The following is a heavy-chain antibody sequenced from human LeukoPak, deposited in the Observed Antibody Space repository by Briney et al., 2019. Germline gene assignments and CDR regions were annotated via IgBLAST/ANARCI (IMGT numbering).Heavy chain of an antibody. J-gene: IGHJ4*02. D-gene: IGHD6-6*01. CDR2: IIPIFGTA. Sequence: PQASVKVSCKASGGTFSSYAISWVRQAPGQGLEWMGGIIPIFGTANYAQKFQGRVTMTRDTSTSTVYVELSSLRSEDTAVYYCARTLPYSSSSFDYWGQGTLVTVSS. CDR1: GGTFSSYA. V-gene: IGHV1-69*05. CDR3: ARTLPYSSSSFDY.